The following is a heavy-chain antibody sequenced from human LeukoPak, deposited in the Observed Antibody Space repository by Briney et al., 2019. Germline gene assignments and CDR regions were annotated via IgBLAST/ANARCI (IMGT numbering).Heavy chain of an antibody. Sequence: PSETLSLTCAVYGGSFSGYYWSWIRQPPGKGLEWIGEINHSGSTNYNPSLKSRVTISVDTSKNQFSLKLSSVTAADTAVYYCARDGDGSGSFDYWGQGTLVTVSS. V-gene: IGHV4-34*01. CDR2: INHSGST. J-gene: IGHJ4*02. CDR1: GGSFSGYY. D-gene: IGHD3-10*01. CDR3: ARDGDGSGSFDY.